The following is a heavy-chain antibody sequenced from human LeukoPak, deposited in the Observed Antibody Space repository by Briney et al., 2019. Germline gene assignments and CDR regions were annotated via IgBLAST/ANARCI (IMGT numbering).Heavy chain of an antibody. CDR1: GGSISSYY. J-gene: IGHJ4*02. D-gene: IGHD3-22*01. CDR2: IYTSGST. CDR3: ARGRDYYYDSSGPFDY. Sequence: SETLSLTCTVSGGSISSYYWSWIRQPAGKGLEWIGRIYTSGSTNYNPSLKSRVTMSVDTSKNQFSLKLSPVTAADTAVYYCARGRDYYYDSSGPFDYWGQGTLVTVSS. V-gene: IGHV4-4*07.